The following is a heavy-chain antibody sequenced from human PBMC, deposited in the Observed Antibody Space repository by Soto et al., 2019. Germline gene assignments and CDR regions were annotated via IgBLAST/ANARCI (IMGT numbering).Heavy chain of an antibody. V-gene: IGHV4-59*08. D-gene: IGHD6-6*01. CDR3: ARLRSIAARDYYYMDV. CDR1: GGSISSYY. CDR2: IYYSGST. J-gene: IGHJ6*03. Sequence: SETLSLTCTVSGGSISSYYWGGIRKPPGKGLEWIGYIYYSGSTNYNPSLKSRVTISVDTSKNQFSLKLSSVTAADTAVYYCARLRSIAARDYYYMDVWGKGTTVTVSS.